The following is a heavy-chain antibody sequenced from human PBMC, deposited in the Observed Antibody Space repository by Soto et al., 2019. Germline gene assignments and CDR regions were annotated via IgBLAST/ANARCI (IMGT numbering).Heavy chain of an antibody. V-gene: IGHV1-69*06. CDR1: GGTFSSYA. Sequence: QVQLVQSGAEVKKPGSSVKVSCKASGGTFSSYAISWVRQAPGQGLEWMGGTIPIFGTANYAQKFQGRVPITADKSTSTAYMELRSLRSEAAAVYYWASVGGYDRTEYDYYCGMDVWGQGTTVTVSS. J-gene: IGHJ6*02. CDR3: ASVGGYDRTEYDYYCGMDV. D-gene: IGHD5-12*01. CDR2: TIPIFGTA.